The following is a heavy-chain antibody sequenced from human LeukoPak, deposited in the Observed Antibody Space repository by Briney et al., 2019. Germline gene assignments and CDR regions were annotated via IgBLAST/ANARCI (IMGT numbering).Heavy chain of an antibody. J-gene: IGHJ4*02. D-gene: IGHD3-9*01. CDR3: AKDQYYDILTGYFGH. CDR1: GFTFDDYA. V-gene: IGHV3-9*01. Sequence: GGSLRLSCAASGFTFDDYAMHWVRQAPGKGLEWVSGISWNSGSIGYADSVKGRFTISRDNAKNSLYLQMNSLRAEDTALYYCAKDQYYDILTGYFGHWGQGTLVTVSS. CDR2: ISWNSGSI.